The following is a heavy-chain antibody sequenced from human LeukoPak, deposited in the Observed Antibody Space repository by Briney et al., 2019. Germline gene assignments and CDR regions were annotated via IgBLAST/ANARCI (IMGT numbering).Heavy chain of an antibody. D-gene: IGHD4-17*01. CDR1: GGSISSYY. Sequence: SETLSLTCTVSGGSISSYYWSWIRQAPGKGLEWLGYISNSGTTDYNPSLKSRVTMSVDTSKNEFSLKVTSVTAADTAMYYCARVVRGAVTSNCFDPWGQGTLVTVSS. CDR3: ARVVRGAVTSNCFDP. V-gene: IGHV4-59*01. CDR2: ISNSGTT. J-gene: IGHJ5*02.